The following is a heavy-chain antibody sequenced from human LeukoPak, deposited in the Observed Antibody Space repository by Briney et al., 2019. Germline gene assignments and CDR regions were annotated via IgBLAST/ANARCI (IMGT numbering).Heavy chain of an antibody. CDR1: GGSISSSSYY. CDR3: ARRSSYQLLSGEFDY. V-gene: IGHV4-39*01. D-gene: IGHD2-2*01. J-gene: IGHJ4*02. CDR2: IYYSGST. Sequence: SETLSLTCTVSGGSISSSSYYWGWVRQPPGTGLEWIGSIYYSGSTYYNPSLKSRVTISVDTSKKQFSLKLISVTAADTAVYYCARRSSYQLLSGEFDYWGQGTLVTVSS.